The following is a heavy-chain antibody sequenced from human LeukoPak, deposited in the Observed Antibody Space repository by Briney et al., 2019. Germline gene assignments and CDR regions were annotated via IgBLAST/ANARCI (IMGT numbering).Heavy chain of an antibody. CDR1: GVSISSSSYY. Sequence: SETLSLTCTVSGVSISSSSYYWGWIRQPPVKGLEWIGSIYYSGSTYYNPSLKSRVTISVDTSKNQFSLKLSSVTAADTAVYYCARQGRYYDSSGYPDWGQGTLVTVSS. D-gene: IGHD3-22*01. CDR3: ARQGRYYDSSGYPD. CDR2: IYYSGST. J-gene: IGHJ4*02. V-gene: IGHV4-39*01.